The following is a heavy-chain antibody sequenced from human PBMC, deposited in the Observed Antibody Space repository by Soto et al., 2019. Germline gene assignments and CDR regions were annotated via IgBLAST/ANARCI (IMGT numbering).Heavy chain of an antibody. J-gene: IGHJ4*02. CDR3: ARSFNSSPRDYGDYPLDY. D-gene: IGHD4-17*01. Sequence: GGSLRLSCAASGFTFSSYGMHWVRQAPGKGLEWVAVIWYDGSNKYYADSVKGRFTISRDNSKNTLYLQMNSLRAEDTAVYYCARSFNSSPRDYGDYPLDYWGQGTLVTVSS. V-gene: IGHV3-33*01. CDR2: IWYDGSNK. CDR1: GFTFSSYG.